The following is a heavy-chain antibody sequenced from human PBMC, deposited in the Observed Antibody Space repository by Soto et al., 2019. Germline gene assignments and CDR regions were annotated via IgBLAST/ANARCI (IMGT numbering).Heavy chain of an antibody. CDR1: GFTFSRYG. Sequence: QVQMVESGGGVVQPGRSLRLSCAASGFTFSRYGMHWVRQAPGKGLEWVAVISHDGSDQYYRDSVKGRFTISRDNSKNTLYLQVNSLRPEYTAVYYGAREGTTVTTLSYYGMDVWGQGTTVTVSS. CDR3: AREGTTVTTLSYYGMDV. CDR2: ISHDGSDQ. J-gene: IGHJ6*02. D-gene: IGHD4-17*01. V-gene: IGHV3-30-3*01.